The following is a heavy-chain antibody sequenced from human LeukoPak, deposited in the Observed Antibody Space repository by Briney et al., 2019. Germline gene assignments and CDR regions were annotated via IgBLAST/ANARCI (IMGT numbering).Heavy chain of an antibody. CDR3: ARDLRYSSGWSASGMDV. D-gene: IGHD6-19*01. V-gene: IGHV1-2*02. CDR1: GYTFTGYY. Sequence: ASVKVSCKASGYTFTGYYMHWVRQAPGQGLEWMGWINPNSGGTNYAQKFQGRVSMTTDTSTSTAYMDLRSLRSDDTAVYYCARDLRYSSGWSASGMDVWGKGTTVTISS. CDR2: INPNSGGT. J-gene: IGHJ6*03.